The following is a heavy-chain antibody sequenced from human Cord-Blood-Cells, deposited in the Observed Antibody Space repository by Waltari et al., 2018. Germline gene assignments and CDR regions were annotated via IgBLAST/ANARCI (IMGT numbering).Heavy chain of an antibody. V-gene: IGHV3-53*01. D-gene: IGHD4-4*01. CDR1: GFTDSSNY. CDR3: ARSYSNYYYYGMDV. J-gene: IGHJ6*02. Sequence: EVQLVESGGGLIQPGGSLSPSCAASGFTDSSNYMSWVRQAPGKGLEWVSVIYSGGSTYYADSVKGRFTISRDNSKNTLYLQMNSLRAEDTAVYYCARSYSNYYYYGMDVWGQGTTVTVSS. CDR2: IYSGGST.